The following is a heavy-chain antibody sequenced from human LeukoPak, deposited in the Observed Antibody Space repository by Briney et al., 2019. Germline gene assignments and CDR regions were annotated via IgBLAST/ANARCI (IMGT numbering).Heavy chain of an antibody. V-gene: IGHV3-66*01. CDR3: LRGMRGQTFH. Sequence: GGSLRLSCAASGFIVSDNYMSWVRQAPGKGLEWVSTLYAGGSTYYPDSARGRFSISRANSNNTLYLQMNSLRPEDTAVYFRLRGMRGQTFHWGQGTLVTVSS. D-gene: IGHD3-16*01. CDR2: LYAGGST. CDR1: GFIVSDNY. J-gene: IGHJ4*02.